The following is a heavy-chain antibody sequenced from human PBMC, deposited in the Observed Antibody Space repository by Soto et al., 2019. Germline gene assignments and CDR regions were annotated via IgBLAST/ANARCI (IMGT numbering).Heavy chain of an antibody. CDR1: GFTFSSYA. CDR3: AIPRPLATGACVEWSRRRRWFDP. CDR2: ISGSGGST. V-gene: IGHV3-23*01. D-gene: IGHD3-3*02. Sequence: GGSLRLSCAASGFTFSSYAMGWVRQAPGKGLEWVSAISGSGGSTYYADSVKGRFTISRDNSKNTLYLQMNSLRAEDTAVYYCAIPRPLATGACVEWSRRRRWFDPWGQGTLVNVSS. J-gene: IGHJ5*02.